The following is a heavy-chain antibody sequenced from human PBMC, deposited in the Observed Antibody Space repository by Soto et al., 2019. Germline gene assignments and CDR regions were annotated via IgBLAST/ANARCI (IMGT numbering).Heavy chain of an antibody. Sequence: GGALRLSCAASGFTCSSYAMVWVRRAPGKGLECVSAISGSGGSTYYADSVKGRFTISRDNSKNTLYLQMNSLRAEDTAVYYCAKRXWVTKPAQYHYYYGMDVWGQGTTVTVSS. J-gene: IGHJ6*02. CDR1: GFTCSSYA. CDR2: ISGSGGST. V-gene: IGHV3-23*01. CDR3: AKRXWVTKPAQYHYYYGMDV. D-gene: IGHD4-17*01.